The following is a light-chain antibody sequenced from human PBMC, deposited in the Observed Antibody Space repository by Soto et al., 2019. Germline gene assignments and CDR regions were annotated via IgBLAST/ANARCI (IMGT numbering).Light chain of an antibody. CDR1: QSISGN. Sequence: VMTQSPATLSVSPGESATLSCRASQSISGNLAWYQQKPGQAPRLLIYDASNRATGIPARFSGSGSGTDFTLTISSLEPEDFAVYYCQQRSNWPPVFGGGTKVDIK. CDR2: DAS. J-gene: IGKJ4*01. CDR3: QQRSNWPPV. V-gene: IGKV3-11*01.